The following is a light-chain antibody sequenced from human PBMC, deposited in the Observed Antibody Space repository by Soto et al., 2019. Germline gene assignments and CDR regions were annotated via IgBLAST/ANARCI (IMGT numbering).Light chain of an antibody. J-gene: IGKJ1*01. V-gene: IGKV1-5*01. CDR3: QQYSSYWT. Sequence: DIQITHSPSTLSASVGDRVIITFLASQSISRWLAWYQQKPGKAPKLLIHDATSLESGVPSRFSGSGSGTEFTLTISSLQPDDFATYYCQQYSSYWTFAQGTKVDIK. CDR2: DAT. CDR1: QSISRW.